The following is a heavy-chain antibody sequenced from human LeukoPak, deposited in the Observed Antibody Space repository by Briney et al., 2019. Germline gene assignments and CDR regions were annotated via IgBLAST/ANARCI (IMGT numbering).Heavy chain of an antibody. J-gene: IGHJ3*02. CDR2: YHDGGST. CDR3: AKFYFDSSGYYDVFDI. Sequence: SETLSLTCSVSGGSVSSYYWSWIRQPPGKGLEWIVFYHDGGSTVYNPSFKSRVTISVDTSKNQVYLKLSPVTAADTAVYFCAKFYFDSSGYYDVFDIWGQGTMVTVSS. D-gene: IGHD3-22*01. CDR1: GGSVSSYY. V-gene: IGHV4-59*02.